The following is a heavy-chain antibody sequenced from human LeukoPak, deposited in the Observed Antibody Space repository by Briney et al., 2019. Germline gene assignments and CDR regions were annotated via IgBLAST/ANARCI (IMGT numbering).Heavy chain of an antibody. CDR3: AKGRRNFDY. Sequence: GRSLRLSCAASAFTFSSYGMQWVRQAPGKGLEWVAFIRYDESNKYYADSVKGRFTISRDNSKNTLYLQMNSLRAEDTAVYYCAKGRRNFDYWGQGTLVTVSS. D-gene: IGHD6-6*01. CDR1: AFTFSSYG. J-gene: IGHJ4*02. V-gene: IGHV3-30*02. CDR2: IRYDESNK.